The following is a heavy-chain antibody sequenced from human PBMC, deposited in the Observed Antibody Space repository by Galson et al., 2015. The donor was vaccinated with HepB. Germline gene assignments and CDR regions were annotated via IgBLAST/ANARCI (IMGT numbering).Heavy chain of an antibody. D-gene: IGHD3-3*01. J-gene: IGHJ6*02. CDR2: IIPIFGTA. V-gene: IGHV1-69*13. CDR3: ARDGGVLRFLEWLGTSDSGGRQYYYYGMDV. CDR1: GGTFSSYA. Sequence: SVKVSCKASGGTFSSYAISWVRQAPGQGLEWMGGIIPIFGTANYAQKFQGRVTITADESTSTAYTELSSLRSEDTAVYYCARDGGVLRFLEWLGTSDSGGRQYYYYGMDVWGQGTTVTVSS.